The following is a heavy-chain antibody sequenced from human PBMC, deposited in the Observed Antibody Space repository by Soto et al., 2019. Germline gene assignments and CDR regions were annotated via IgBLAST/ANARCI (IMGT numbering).Heavy chain of an antibody. CDR2: ISAHNDNT. V-gene: IGHV1-18*01. D-gene: IGHD1-1*01. CDR1: GYTFTSYG. J-gene: IGHJ4*02. CDR3: ARGRYGDY. Sequence: QVHLVQSGAEVRKPGASVKVSCKGSGYTFTSYGIAWVRQAPGQGLEWMGWISAHNDNTNYAQKVQGRVTVTRDTSTRTAYMELRNPRSDDTAVYYCARGRYGDYWGQGALVTVSS.